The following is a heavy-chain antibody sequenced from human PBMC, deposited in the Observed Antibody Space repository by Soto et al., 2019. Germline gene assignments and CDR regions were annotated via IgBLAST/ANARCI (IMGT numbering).Heavy chain of an antibody. CDR3: TIIVVVEAATRDY. J-gene: IGHJ4*02. Sequence: RGSLRLSCAASGFTFSGSAMHWVRQASGKGLEWVGRIRSKANSYATAYAASVKGRFTISRDDSKNTAYLQMNSLKTEDTAVYYCTIIVVVEAATRDYWGQGTLVTVSS. V-gene: IGHV3-73*01. CDR2: IRSKANSYAT. CDR1: GFTFSGSA. D-gene: IGHD2-15*01.